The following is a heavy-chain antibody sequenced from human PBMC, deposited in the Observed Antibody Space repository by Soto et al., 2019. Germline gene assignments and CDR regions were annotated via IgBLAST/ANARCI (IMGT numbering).Heavy chain of an antibody. V-gene: IGHV1-2*02. Sequence: GAAVKVSCKASGYTFTGYYMHWVRQAPGQGLEWMGWINPNSGGTNYAQKFQGRVTMTRDTSISTAYMELSRLRSDDTAVYYCARARGIAARSYYYYGMDVWGQGTTVTVSS. J-gene: IGHJ6*02. CDR3: ARARGIAARSYYYYGMDV. CDR2: INPNSGGT. D-gene: IGHD6-6*01. CDR1: GYTFTGYY.